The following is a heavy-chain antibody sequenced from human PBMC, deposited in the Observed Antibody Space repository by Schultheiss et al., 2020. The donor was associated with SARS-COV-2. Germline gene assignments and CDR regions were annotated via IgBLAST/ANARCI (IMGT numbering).Heavy chain of an antibody. CDR1: GGSVSSYY. CDR3: ARLYYGSGSYSPLDY. D-gene: IGHD3-10*01. CDR2: IYYSEST. J-gene: IGHJ4*02. Sequence: SETLSLTCNVSGGSVSSYYWTWIRQPPGKGLEWIGYIYYSESTNYNPSLKGRVSMSVDTSKNQFSLKVNSVSAADTAVYYCARLYYGSGSYSPLDYWGQGTLVTVSS. V-gene: IGHV4-59*08.